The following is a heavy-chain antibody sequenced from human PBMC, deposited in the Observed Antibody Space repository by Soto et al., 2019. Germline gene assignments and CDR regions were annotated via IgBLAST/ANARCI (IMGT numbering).Heavy chain of an antibody. J-gene: IGHJ6*02. V-gene: IGHV1-69*12. Sequence: QVQLVQSGAEVKKPGSSVKVSCKASGGTFSSYAISWVRQAPGQGLEWMGGIIPIFGTANYAQKFQGRVTITADESTSTAYMELSSLRSEDTAVYYCASPTGTTYFSNYYGMDVWGQGTTVTVSS. D-gene: IGHD1-7*01. CDR2: IIPIFGTA. CDR1: GGTFSSYA. CDR3: ASPTGTTYFSNYYGMDV.